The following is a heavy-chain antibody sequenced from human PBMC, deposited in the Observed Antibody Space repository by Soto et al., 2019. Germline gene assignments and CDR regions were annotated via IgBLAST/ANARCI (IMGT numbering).Heavy chain of an antibody. V-gene: IGHV4-39*01. CDR3: ATSQKGYNWNYFDH. J-gene: IGHJ4*02. D-gene: IGHD1-20*01. CDR2: VFYTGFT. Sequence: SETLSLTCAVSGGSISGSYYYWGWLRHSPGKGPEWSGSVFYTGFTSYNPSLESRVSVSVDTSKNQFSLKVSGVSAADTAVYYCATSQKGYNWNYFDHWGQGALVTVSS. CDR1: GGSISGSYYY.